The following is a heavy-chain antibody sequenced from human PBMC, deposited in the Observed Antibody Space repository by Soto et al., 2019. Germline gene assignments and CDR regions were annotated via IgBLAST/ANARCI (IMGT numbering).Heavy chain of an antibody. CDR3: ARDSPPDGMDV. CDR2: INPSGSYT. CDR1: GNTFTSYY. V-gene: IGHV1-46*01. J-gene: IGHJ6*02. Sequence: QVQLVQSGAEVKKPVASVKVSCKALGNTFTSYYIHWVRQAPGQGLEWMGIINPSGSYTSYEQKFEGRVTMARDTSTSTVYMELSSLRSEDTAVYYCARDSPPDGMDVWDQGTTVTVS.